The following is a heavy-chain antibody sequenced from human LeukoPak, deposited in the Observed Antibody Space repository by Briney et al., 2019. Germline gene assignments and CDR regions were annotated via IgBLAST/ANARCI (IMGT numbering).Heavy chain of an antibody. CDR3: ARETQRDDY. V-gene: IGHV3-33*08. CDR2: IWYDGSNK. Sequence: GGSLRLSCAASGFTFSSYAMSWVRQAPGKGLEWVAVIWYDGSNKYYADSVKGRFTISRDNSKNTLYLQMNSLRAEDTAVYYCARETQRDDYWGQGTLVTVSS. CDR1: GFTFSSYA. J-gene: IGHJ4*02.